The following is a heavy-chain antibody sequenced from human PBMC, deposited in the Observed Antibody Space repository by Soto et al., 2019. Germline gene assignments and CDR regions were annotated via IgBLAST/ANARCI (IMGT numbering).Heavy chain of an antibody. Sequence: QVQLVQSGAEVKKPGASVKVSCKASGYTFTSYDINWVRQATGQGVGWMGWMNPNSGNTGYAQKYQGRVTMTRNTTITTAYKELSSMGSEDTAVYYCAREKTSYGMDVWGQGTTVTVSS. J-gene: IGHJ6*02. CDR3: AREKTSYGMDV. CDR1: GYTFTSYD. CDR2: MNPNSGNT. V-gene: IGHV1-8*01.